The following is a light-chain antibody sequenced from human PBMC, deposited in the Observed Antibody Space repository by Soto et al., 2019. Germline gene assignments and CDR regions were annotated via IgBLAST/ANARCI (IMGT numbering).Light chain of an antibody. Sequence: VLTQSPGTLSLSPGERATLSCRASQSVSSNYLAWYQQRPGQAPRLLIYGASSRATGIPDRFSGSGSGTDFTLTISRLEPEDFAMYYCQQYGYLVTFGGGTKVDIK. J-gene: IGKJ4*01. CDR2: GAS. CDR1: QSVSSNY. CDR3: QQYGYLVT. V-gene: IGKV3-20*01.